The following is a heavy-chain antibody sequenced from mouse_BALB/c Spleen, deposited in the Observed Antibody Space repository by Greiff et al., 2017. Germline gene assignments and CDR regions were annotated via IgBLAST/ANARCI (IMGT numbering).Heavy chain of an antibody. CDR2: INPYNDGT. Sequence: EVQLQQSGPELVKPGASVKMSCKASGYTFTSYVMHWVKQKPGQGLEWIGYINPYNDGTKYNEKFKGKATLTSDKSSSTAYMELSSLTSEDSAVYYCARLYDYDSPWFAYWGQGTLVTVSA. J-gene: IGHJ3*01. CDR1: GYTFTSYV. CDR3: ARLYDYDSPWFAY. V-gene: IGHV1-14*01. D-gene: IGHD2-4*01.